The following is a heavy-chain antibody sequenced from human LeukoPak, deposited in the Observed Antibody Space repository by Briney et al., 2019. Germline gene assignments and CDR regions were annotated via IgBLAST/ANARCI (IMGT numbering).Heavy chain of an antibody. J-gene: IGHJ5*02. CDR2: IYHSGST. V-gene: IGHV4-4*02. CDR3: SSRGPWFDP. CDR1: GGSISSSNW. Sequence: SGTLSLTCAVSGGSISSSNWRRRVRQPPGKRLEWIGKIYHSGSTNCKPSLKSRITISVDNYKDHFPQKMCSLTAADTAVYDCSSRGPWFDPCGEGALVTVSS.